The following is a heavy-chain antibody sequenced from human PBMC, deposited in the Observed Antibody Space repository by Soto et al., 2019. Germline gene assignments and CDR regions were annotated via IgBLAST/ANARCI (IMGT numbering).Heavy chain of an antibody. D-gene: IGHD2-2*02. CDR2: INSDGSST. V-gene: IGHV3-74*03. CDR1: RFTFSSYW. Sequence: EVQLVESGGGLVQPGGSLRLSCTASRFTFSSYWMYWVRQAPGKGLVWVSRINSDGSSTTYADSVKGRFAISRDNAKNPLFLHMNSLRAEDTAVYYCAARREGYRYGLEYWGQGTLVAVSS. CDR3: AARREGYRYGLEY. J-gene: IGHJ4*02.